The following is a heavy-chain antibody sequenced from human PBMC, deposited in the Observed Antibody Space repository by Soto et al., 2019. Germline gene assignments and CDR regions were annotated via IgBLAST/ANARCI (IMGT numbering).Heavy chain of an antibody. J-gene: IGHJ6*02. D-gene: IGHD3-10*01. CDR3: AKTRNSVINYNYYDNMDV. CDR1: GFTFSEYG. V-gene: IGHV3-30*18. CDR2: TSYDGRHT. Sequence: QVQLVESGGGVVQPGGSLRLPCAASGFTFSEYGIHWVRQAPGKGLEWVAITSYDGRHTSYVDSVKGRFTISRDNSWNTAFLEMNRLRVEDTAVYYCAKTRNSVINYNYYDNMDVWGQGTTFTVSS.